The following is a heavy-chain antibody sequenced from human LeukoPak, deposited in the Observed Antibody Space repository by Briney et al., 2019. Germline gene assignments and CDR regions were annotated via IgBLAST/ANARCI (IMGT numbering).Heavy chain of an antibody. J-gene: IGHJ4*02. V-gene: IGHV1-46*01. D-gene: IGHD6-13*01. CDR1: GYTFIRYY. CDR3: ARALAAAAGRRAAMMGD. Sequence: ASVKVSCRASGYTFIRYYIHWVRQAPGQGLEWMGIINPSGGSTNDAQKFQGRVTMTRDMSTSTVYMELSSLRSEDTAVYYCARALAAAAGRRAAMMGDWGQGTLVTVSS. CDR2: INPSGGST.